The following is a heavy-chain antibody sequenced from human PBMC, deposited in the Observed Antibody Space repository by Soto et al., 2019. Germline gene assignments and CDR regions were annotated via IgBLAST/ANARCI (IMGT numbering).Heavy chain of an antibody. CDR2: IAPMFGAA. J-gene: IGHJ4*02. CDR1: GGTFNTYA. D-gene: IGHD3-10*01. Sequence: QVQLVQSGAEMKKPGSSVKVSCQSSGGTFNTYAMNWVRQAPGQGPEWMGDIAPMFGAANYAPKFQGRVTITAYEPTGTSYMQLSSLTSEDTALYFCAREVQVHTPAFVYWGQGTLVTGSS. V-gene: IGHV1-69*19. CDR3: AREVQVHTPAFVY.